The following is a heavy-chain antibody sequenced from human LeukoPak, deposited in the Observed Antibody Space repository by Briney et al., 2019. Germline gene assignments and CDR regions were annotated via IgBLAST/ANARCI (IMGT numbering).Heavy chain of an antibody. CDR2: INPNSGGT. D-gene: IGHD3-22*01. CDR1: GYTFTGYY. CDR3: ARGLSRGVDYDSSGYYYQNAGFDY. J-gene: IGHJ4*02. Sequence: ASVKVSCKASGYTFTGYYMHWVRQAPGQGLEWMGWINPNSGGTNYAQKFQGRVTMTRDTSISTAYTELSRLRSDDTAVYYCARGLSRGVDYDSSGYYYQNAGFDYWGQGTLVTVSS. V-gene: IGHV1-2*02.